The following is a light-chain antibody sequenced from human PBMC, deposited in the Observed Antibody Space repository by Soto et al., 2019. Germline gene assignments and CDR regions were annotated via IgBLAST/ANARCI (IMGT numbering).Light chain of an antibody. J-gene: IGLJ1*01. CDR3: LSYADTAYV. CDR2: EVS. V-gene: IGLV2-8*01. CDR1: SSDVGGYNY. Sequence: SALTQPPSASGSPGQSVTISCAGTSSDVGGYNYVSWYQQYPGKVPKLMIYEVSERPSRVPDRFSGSKSGNTAFLTVSGLQAEDEADYYCLSYADTAYVFGTGTKVTVL.